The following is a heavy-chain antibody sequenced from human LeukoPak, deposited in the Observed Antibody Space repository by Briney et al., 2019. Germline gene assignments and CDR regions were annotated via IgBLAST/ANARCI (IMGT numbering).Heavy chain of an antibody. CDR3: ARGPRFYYYYYMDV. V-gene: IGHV4-59*12. CDR1: GGSTSRYY. Sequence: SETLSLTCTVSGGSTSRYYWSWIRQPPGKGLEWIGYFHYSGSTNYNPSLKSRVTISVDTSKNLFSLKLSSVTAADTAVYYCARGPRFYYYYYMDVWGKGTTVTVSS. CDR2: FHYSGST. J-gene: IGHJ6*03. D-gene: IGHD3-3*01.